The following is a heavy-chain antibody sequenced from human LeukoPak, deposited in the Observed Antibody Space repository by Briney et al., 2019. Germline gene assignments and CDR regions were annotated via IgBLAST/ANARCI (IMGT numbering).Heavy chain of an antibody. Sequence: GGSLRLSCTASGFTFSGHWMSWVRQAPGKGLEWVASIRQDGSERHYVDSVEGRFIISRDNAKNSLHLQMNSLRAEDTAVYYCAKGSSRPPNAFDIWGQGTLVTVSS. V-gene: IGHV3-7*01. D-gene: IGHD6-6*01. CDR1: GFTFSGHW. CDR3: AKGSSRPPNAFDI. J-gene: IGHJ3*02. CDR2: IRQDGSER.